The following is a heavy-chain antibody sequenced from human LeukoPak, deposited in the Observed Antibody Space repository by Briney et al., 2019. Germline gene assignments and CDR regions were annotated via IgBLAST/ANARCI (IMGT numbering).Heavy chain of an antibody. CDR1: GYTFTSYG. D-gene: IGHD3-9*01. CDR3: ARHRTGTVLRYFDWSYYGMDV. J-gene: IGHJ6*02. V-gene: IGHV1-18*01. Sequence: ASVKVSCKASGYTFTSYGISWVRQAPGQGLEWMGWISAYNGNTNYAQKLQGRVTMTTDTSTSTAYMELRSLRSDDTAVYYCARHRTGTVLRYFDWSYYGMDVWGQGTTVTVSS. CDR2: ISAYNGNT.